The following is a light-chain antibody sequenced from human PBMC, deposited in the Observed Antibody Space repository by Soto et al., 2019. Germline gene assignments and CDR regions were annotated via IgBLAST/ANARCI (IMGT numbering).Light chain of an antibody. CDR1: QDISRW. Sequence: DIQMTQSPSSVSASVGDRVTITCRSSQDISRWLAWYQQKPGTAPKLLIYAASSLQSGVASRFSGSGSGTYFTLTISSLQPEDCATYFCQQSNSFPLTFGGGTKVQI. CDR3: QQSNSFPLT. V-gene: IGKV1-12*01. CDR2: AAS. J-gene: IGKJ4*01.